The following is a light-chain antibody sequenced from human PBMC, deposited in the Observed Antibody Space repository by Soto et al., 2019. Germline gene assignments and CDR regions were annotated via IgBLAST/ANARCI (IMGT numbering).Light chain of an antibody. V-gene: IGLV2-23*02. CDR3: CAYAGNTTFK. Sequence: QSVLTQPASVSGSPGQWITLSCAGTNSDVGNYNLVSWYQHHPGKAPRLIIYAVSKRPSGISDRFSGSKSGSTASLTISGLQAEDEADYHCCAYAGNTTFKFGGGTKLTVL. CDR2: AVS. J-gene: IGLJ2*01. CDR1: NSDVGNYNL.